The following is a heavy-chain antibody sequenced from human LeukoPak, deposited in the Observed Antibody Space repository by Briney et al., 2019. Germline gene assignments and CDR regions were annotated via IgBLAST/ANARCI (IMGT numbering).Heavy chain of an antibody. CDR2: FDPEDGET. J-gene: IGHJ4*02. CDR3: ATDQNSSGWYDYFDY. V-gene: IGHV1-24*01. D-gene: IGHD6-19*01. CDR1: GYTLTELS. Sequence: ASVTVSCKVSGYTLTELSMHWVRQAPGKGLEWMGGFDPEDGETIYAQKFQGRVTMTEDTSTDTAYMELSSLRSEDTAVYYCATDQNSSGWYDYFDYWGQGTLVTVSS.